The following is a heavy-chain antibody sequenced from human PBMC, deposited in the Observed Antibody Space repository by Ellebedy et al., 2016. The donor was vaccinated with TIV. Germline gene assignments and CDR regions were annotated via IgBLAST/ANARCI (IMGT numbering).Heavy chain of an antibody. D-gene: IGHD3-16*01. CDR1: GFTFSRYD. V-gene: IGHV3-13*01. J-gene: IGHJ6*02. Sequence: GESLKISXAASGFTFSRYDMHWVRQSTRKGLEWVASIDNAGDTYYPGSVEGRFTISRENAKNSLYLQMNSLRVEDTAVYYCTRFEIISGGGYGMDVWGQGTTVTVSS. CDR2: IDNAGDT. CDR3: TRFEIISGGGYGMDV.